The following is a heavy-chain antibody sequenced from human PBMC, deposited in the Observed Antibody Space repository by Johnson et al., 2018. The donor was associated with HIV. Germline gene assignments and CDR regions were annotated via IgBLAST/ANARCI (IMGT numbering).Heavy chain of an antibody. CDR3: AKDSSSRMGFPGFDI. Sequence: VQLVESGGGLVQPGGSLRLSCAASGFTFDDYGMSWVRQAPGKGLEWVSGINWNGGSTGYGDSVKGRFTISRDNSKNTLYLQMSSLRLEDTALYYCAKDSSSRMGFPGFDIWGPGTMVTVSS. J-gene: IGHJ3*02. D-gene: IGHD2-2*01. CDR2: INWNGGST. CDR1: GFTFDDYG. V-gene: IGHV3-20*04.